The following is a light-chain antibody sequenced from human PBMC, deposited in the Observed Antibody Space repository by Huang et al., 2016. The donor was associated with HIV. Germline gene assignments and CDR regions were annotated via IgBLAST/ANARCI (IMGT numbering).Light chain of an antibody. CDR3: QQYQSIPWT. Sequence: DIQMTQSPSSLSASVGDRVTITCRASQGIGNSLAWYQQKQEKPPSLLLYATSRLESGVPSRCSGSGSGTHYTLTITTLQPEDIASYYCQQYQSIPWTFGQGTKVEIK. CDR2: ATS. V-gene: IGKV1-NL1*01. CDR1: QGIGNS. J-gene: IGKJ1*01.